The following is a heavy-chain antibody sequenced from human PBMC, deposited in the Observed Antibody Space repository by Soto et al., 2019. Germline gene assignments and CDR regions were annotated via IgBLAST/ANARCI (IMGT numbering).Heavy chain of an antibody. V-gene: IGHV4-34*01. CDR1: GGSFSGYY. J-gene: IGHJ6*02. CDR3: ARLGGYCTITSCYGYYGMDV. Sequence: SETLSLTCGVYGGSFSGYYWSWIRQPPGKGLEWIGTFYYSGSTYYNPSLESRVTISVDTSKNQFSLKVSSVTAADTAVYYCARLGGYCTITSCYGYYGMDVWGQGTTVTVSS. D-gene: IGHD2-2*01. CDR2: FYYSGST.